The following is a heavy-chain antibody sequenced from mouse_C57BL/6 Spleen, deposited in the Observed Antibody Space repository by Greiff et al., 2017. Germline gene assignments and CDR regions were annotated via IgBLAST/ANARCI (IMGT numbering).Heavy chain of an antibody. CDR3: SSRADGYYVAWFAY. CDR2: INPNYGTT. J-gene: IGHJ3*01. Sequence: EVQLQQSGPELVKPGASVKISCKASGYSFTDYNMNWVKQSNGKSLEWIGVINPNYGTTSYNQKFKGQATLTVDQSSSTAYMQLNSLTSENSAVYYCSSRADGYYVAWFAYWGQGTLVTVSA. V-gene: IGHV1-39*01. CDR1: GYSFTDYN. D-gene: IGHD2-3*01.